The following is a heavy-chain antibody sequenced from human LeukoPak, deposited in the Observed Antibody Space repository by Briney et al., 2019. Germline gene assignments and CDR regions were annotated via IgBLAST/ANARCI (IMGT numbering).Heavy chain of an antibody. Sequence: GGSLRLSCTASGFTFGDYAMSWFRKAPGKGLEWVGFIRSKAYGGTTEYAASVKGRFTISRDDSKSIAYLQMNSLKTEDTAVYYCTRGLRAAAGKGYYFDYWGQGTLVTVSS. CDR3: TRGLRAAAGKGYYFDY. D-gene: IGHD6-13*01. CDR1: GFTFGDYA. V-gene: IGHV3-49*03. J-gene: IGHJ4*02. CDR2: IRSKAYGGTT.